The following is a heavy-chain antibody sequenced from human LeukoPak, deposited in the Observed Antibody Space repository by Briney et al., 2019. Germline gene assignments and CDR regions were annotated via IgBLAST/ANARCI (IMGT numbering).Heavy chain of an antibody. CDR1: GFSFSSYS. V-gene: IGHV3-21*04. CDR3: ARDPRKSGATFDY. J-gene: IGHJ4*02. Sequence: GGSLRLSCAASGFSFSSYSMNWVRQAPGKGLEWVSSISSSSSYTNYADSVKGRFTISRDNAKNSLYLQMNSLRAEDTAVYYCARDPRKSGATFDYWGQGTLVTVSS. D-gene: IGHD4/OR15-4a*01. CDR2: ISSSSSYT.